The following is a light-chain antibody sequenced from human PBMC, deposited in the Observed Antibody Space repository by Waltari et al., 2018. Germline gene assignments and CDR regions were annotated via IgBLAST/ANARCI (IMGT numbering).Light chain of an antibody. CDR1: HSVSNL. Sequence: EIVLTQSPATLSLSPGERATLSCSPSHSVSNLLAWYQQRPGQSPRLLIYDTSYRAPGIPGRFSGSGSGADFTLTISGLEPEDFAVYYCQQRYNWPLTFGGGTRVEV. CDR3: QQRYNWPLT. CDR2: DTS. V-gene: IGKV3-11*01. J-gene: IGKJ4*01.